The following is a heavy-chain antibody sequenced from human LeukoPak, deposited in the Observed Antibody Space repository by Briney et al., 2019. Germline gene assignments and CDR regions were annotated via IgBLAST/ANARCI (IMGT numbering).Heavy chain of an antibody. D-gene: IGHD2-15*01. CDR3: AREIYGRFDN. Sequence: GASVKPSCKAAGYTFTTNGISRGRRAPGQGLEWMGWISAYNGDTNYAQNLQGRVTMTTDTSTSTAYMDLSSLRSDDTAVYYCAREIYGRFDNWGQGTLVTVSS. J-gene: IGHJ4*02. V-gene: IGHV1-18*01. CDR2: ISAYNGDT. CDR1: GYTFTTNG.